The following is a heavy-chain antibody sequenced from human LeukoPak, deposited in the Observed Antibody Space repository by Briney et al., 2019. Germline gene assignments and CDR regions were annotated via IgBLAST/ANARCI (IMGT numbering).Heavy chain of an antibody. CDR2: ISGSGGST. D-gene: IGHD3-3*01. CDR3: ATQYDFWSGYYPTSPYYFDY. V-gene: IGHV3-23*01. CDR1: GFTFSSYE. Sequence: GGSLRLSCAASGFTFSSYEMNWVRQAPGKGLEWVSAISGSGGSTYYADSVKGRFTISRDNSKNTLYLQMNSLRAEDTAVYYCATQYDFWSGYYPTSPYYFDYWGQGTLVTVSS. J-gene: IGHJ4*02.